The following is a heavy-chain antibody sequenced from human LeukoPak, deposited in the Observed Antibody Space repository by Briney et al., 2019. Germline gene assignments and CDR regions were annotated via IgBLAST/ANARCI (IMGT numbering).Heavy chain of an antibody. CDR1: GFTFSSYA. D-gene: IGHD3-16*02. J-gene: IGHJ4*02. Sequence: GGSLRLSCAASGFTFSSYAMHWVRQAPGKGLEWVAVISNDGVNKYYADSVKGRFTIPRDNSKNTVYLQMNSLRAEDTAVYYCARGANYDYVWGSYLGYWGQGTLVTVSS. CDR3: ARGANYDYVWGSYLGY. V-gene: IGHV3-30*04. CDR2: ISNDGVNK.